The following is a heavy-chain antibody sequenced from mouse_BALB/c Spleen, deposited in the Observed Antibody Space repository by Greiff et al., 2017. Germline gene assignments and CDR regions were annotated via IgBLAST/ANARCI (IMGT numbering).Heavy chain of an antibody. J-gene: IGHJ1*01. V-gene: IGHV6-6*02. CDR2: IRLKSDNYAT. CDR1: GFTFSSYW. Sequence: EVKLMESGGGLVQPGGSMKLSCVASGFTFSSYWMSWVRQSPEKGLEWVAEIRLKSDNYATHYAESVKGKFTISRDDSKSRLYLQMNSLRAEDTGIYYCNRGYFDVWGAGTTVTVSS. CDR3: NRGYFDV.